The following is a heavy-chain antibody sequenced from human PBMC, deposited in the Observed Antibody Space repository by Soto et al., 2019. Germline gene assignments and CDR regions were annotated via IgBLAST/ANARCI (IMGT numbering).Heavy chain of an antibody. V-gene: IGHV3-74*01. Sequence: EVQLVESGGGLLQPGGSLRLSCAASGFTFSNYWMNWVRQAPGKGLVWVSRINSDGSTTNYADSVKGRFTISRDNAKNTLHLQMNSLRADDTAVYYCARLDFWGGMDVWGQGTTVTVSS. CDR1: GFTFSNYW. CDR2: INSDGSTT. J-gene: IGHJ6*02. CDR3: ARLDFWGGMDV. D-gene: IGHD3-3*01.